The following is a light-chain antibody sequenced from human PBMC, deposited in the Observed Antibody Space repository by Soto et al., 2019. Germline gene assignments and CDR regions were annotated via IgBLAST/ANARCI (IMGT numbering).Light chain of an antibody. J-gene: IGLJ1*01. V-gene: IGLV2-14*01. CDR2: EVN. CDR3: SSYTSSSTLYV. Sequence: QSALTQPASVSGSPRQSITISCTGASSDVGGYTCVSWYQQHPGKAPKLIIYEVNNRPSGVSHRFSGSKSGNTASLTISGLQAEDEADYYCSSYTSSSTLYVFGTGTKLTVL. CDR1: SSDVGGYTC.